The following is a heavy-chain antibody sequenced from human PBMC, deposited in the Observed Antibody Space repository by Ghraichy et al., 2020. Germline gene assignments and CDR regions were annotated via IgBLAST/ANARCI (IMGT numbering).Heavy chain of an antibody. D-gene: IGHD4-17*01. CDR1: GFTFSSYW. CDR2: INSDGSST. J-gene: IGHJ6*02. CDR3: ARVAPRDDYGDYGHLYGMDV. Sequence: LSLTCAASGFTFSSYWMHWVRQAPGKGLVWVSRINSDGSSTSYADSVKGRFTISRDNAKNTLYLQMNSLRAEDTAVYYCARVAPRDDYGDYGHLYGMDVWGQGTTVTVSS. V-gene: IGHV3-74*01.